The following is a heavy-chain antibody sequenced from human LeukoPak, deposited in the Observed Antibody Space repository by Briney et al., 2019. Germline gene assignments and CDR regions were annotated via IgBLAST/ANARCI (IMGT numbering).Heavy chain of an antibody. V-gene: IGHV1-69*05. J-gene: IGHJ4*02. CDR2: IIPIFGTA. CDR1: GGTFSSYA. Sequence: SVTVSCKASGGTFSSYAISWVRQAPGQGLEWMGGIIPIFGTANYAQKFQGRVTITTDESTSTAYMGLSSLRSDDTAVYYCARDFRYSGSYYINYWGQGTLVTVSS. D-gene: IGHD1-26*01. CDR3: ARDFRYSGSYYINY.